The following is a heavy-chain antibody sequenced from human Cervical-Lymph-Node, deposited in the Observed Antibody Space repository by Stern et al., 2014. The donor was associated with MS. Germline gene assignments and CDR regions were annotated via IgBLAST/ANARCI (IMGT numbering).Heavy chain of an antibody. CDR1: GYNFTSYW. CDR3: ARHCAKREQCAFDY. J-gene: IGHJ4*02. CDR2: IYRGDSDT. Sequence: EAQLVESGAEVKKPGESLKISCKGSGYNFTSYWIRWVRQMPGKGLEWMGIIYRGDSDTRCSPSFQGQVTISADKSISPAYLQWSSLKASDTAMYYCARHCAKREQCAFDYWGQGTLVTVSS. V-gene: IGHV5-51*01. D-gene: IGHD6-19*01.